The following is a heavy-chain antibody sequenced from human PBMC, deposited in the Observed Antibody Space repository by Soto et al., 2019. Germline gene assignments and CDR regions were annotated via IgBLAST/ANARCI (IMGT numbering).Heavy chain of an antibody. Sequence: GGSLRISFAASGFIFSSYALSWVRQALGKGLEWLQAICGSGGYTYYADSVKGRFTISRDSAKNTLYLQMNSRRAEYTAVYFCAKDGDTAMAHYYYGMDVWGQGTTVTVSS. D-gene: IGHD5-18*01. V-gene: IGHV3-23*01. J-gene: IGHJ6*02. CDR2: ICGSGGYT. CDR3: AKDGDTAMAHYYYGMDV. CDR1: GFIFSSYA.